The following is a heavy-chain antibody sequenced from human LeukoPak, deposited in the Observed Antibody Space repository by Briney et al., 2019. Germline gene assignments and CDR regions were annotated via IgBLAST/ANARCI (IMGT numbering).Heavy chain of an antibody. CDR2: IYHSGST. J-gene: IGHJ4*02. D-gene: IGHD6-13*01. Sequence: KASQTLSLTCAVSGGSISSGGYSWSWIRQPPGKGLEWIGYIYHSGSTYYNPSLKSRVTISVDTSKNQFSLKLSSVTAADTAVYYCAGGIAAAIDYWGQGTLVTVSS. CDR3: AGGIAAAIDY. V-gene: IGHV4-30-2*02. CDR1: GGSISSGGYS.